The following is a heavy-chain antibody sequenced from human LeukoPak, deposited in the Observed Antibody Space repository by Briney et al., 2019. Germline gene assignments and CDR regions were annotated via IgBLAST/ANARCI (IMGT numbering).Heavy chain of an antibody. V-gene: IGHV3-64D*09. CDR2: ISSNGDST. D-gene: IGHD3-3*01. J-gene: IGHJ5*02. CDR3: VKSASSFGANWFDP. Sequence: PGGSLRLSCSASGFTFSNYAMHWVRQAPGKGLEYVSAISSNGDSTYYADSVKGRFIISRDNSKNSLSLQMSSLRPEDTAVCYCVKSASSFGANWFDPWGQGTLVTVSS. CDR1: GFTFSNYA.